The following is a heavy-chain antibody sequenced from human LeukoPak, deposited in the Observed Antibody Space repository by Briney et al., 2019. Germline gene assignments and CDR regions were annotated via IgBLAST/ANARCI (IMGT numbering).Heavy chain of an antibody. J-gene: IGHJ4*02. V-gene: IGHV4-34*01. CDR3: ARGNTVTGDFDY. CDR2: INHSGST. Sequence: SETLSLTCAVSGGSFSNYYWSCIRQSPEKGLEWIGEINHSGSTNYNPSLKSRVTISVDTSKNQFSLKLSSVTAADTAVYYCARGNTVTGDFDYWGQGTLVTVSS. D-gene: IGHD4-17*01. CDR1: GGSFSNYY.